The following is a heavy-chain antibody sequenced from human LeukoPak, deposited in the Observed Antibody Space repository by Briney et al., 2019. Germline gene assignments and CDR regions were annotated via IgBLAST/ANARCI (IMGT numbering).Heavy chain of an antibody. J-gene: IGHJ6*03. D-gene: IGHD2-2*01. CDR1: GFTFSSYS. CDR2: ISSSSSTI. V-gene: IGHV3-48*01. CDR3: ARDHHSLGYCSSTSCYYYYYYMDV. Sequence: GGSLRLSCAASGFTFSSYSMNWVRQAPGKGLEWASYISSSSSTIYYADSVKGRFTISRDNAKNSLYLQMNSLRAEDTAVYYCARDHHSLGYCSSTSCYYYYYYMDVWGKGTTVTVSS.